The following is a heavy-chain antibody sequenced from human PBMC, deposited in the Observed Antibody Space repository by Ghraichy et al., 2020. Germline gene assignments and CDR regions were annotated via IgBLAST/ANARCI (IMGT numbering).Heavy chain of an antibody. CDR3: GRGGYIYGSNPIDY. V-gene: IGHV3-7*04. D-gene: IGHD5-18*01. CDR1: GFTFNTYY. Sequence: GGSLRLSCAASGFTFNTYYMTWVRQAPGKGLEWVANIKQDGSEKYYVDSVKGRFTISRDNAKDSVYLQMNSLRAEDTAMYYCGRGGYIYGSNPIDYWGQGSQVIVSS. CDR2: IKQDGSEK. J-gene: IGHJ4*02.